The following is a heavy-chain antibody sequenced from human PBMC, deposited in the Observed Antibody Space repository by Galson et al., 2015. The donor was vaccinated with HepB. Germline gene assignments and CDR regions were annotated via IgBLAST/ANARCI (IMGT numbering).Heavy chain of an antibody. Sequence: SLRLSCAASGFTFSSYAMSWVRQAPGKGLEWVANIKEDGSDKYYVDSVKGRFTISRDNAKNSLYLQMNSLRAEDTAVYFCARVRYSSNWYWFDPWGQGTLVTVSS. D-gene: IGHD6-13*01. V-gene: IGHV3-7*01. J-gene: IGHJ5*02. CDR3: ARVRYSSNWYWFDP. CDR2: IKEDGSDK. CDR1: GFTFSSYA.